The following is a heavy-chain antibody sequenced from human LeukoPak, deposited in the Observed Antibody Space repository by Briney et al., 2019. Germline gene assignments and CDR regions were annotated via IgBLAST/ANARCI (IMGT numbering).Heavy chain of an antibody. CDR3: AKTTYASNSSGWYNHFDY. D-gene: IGHD6-19*01. V-gene: IGHV3-23*01. J-gene: IGHJ4*02. Sequence: GGSLRLSCAASGLTFSDYDMIWVRQAPGKGLEWVSTISSSGYSTYYADSVKGRFTISRDNSKNTLYLQLNSLRAEDTTVYYCAKTTYASNSSGWYNHFDYWGQGTLVTVSS. CDR2: ISSSGYST. CDR1: GLTFSDYD.